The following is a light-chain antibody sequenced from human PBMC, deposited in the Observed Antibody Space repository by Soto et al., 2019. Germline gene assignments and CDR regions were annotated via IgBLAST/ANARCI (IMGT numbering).Light chain of an antibody. Sequence: QSVSTTVAWYQQKPGQAPRLLIYSASHRATGIPDRFSDSELRTELSLTISLLEPEDCAVYFRQQGSNWAPGLTVGGGTKVDIK. CDR1: QSVSTT. J-gene: IGKJ4*01. V-gene: IGKV3D-11*02. CDR2: SAS. CDR3: QQGSNWAPGLT.